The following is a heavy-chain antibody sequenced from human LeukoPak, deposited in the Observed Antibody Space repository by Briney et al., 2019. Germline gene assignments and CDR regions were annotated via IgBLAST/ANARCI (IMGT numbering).Heavy chain of an antibody. J-gene: IGHJ5*02. D-gene: IGHD3-3*01. Sequence: SETLSLTCTVTGGSISSYYWSWIRQPPGKGLEWIGYIYYSGSTNYNPSLKSRVTMSVDTSKNQFSLKLSSVTAADTAVYYCARDGYDFWSGYSNWFDPWGQGTLVTVSS. CDR3: ARDGYDFWSGYSNWFDP. V-gene: IGHV4-59*12. CDR1: GGSISSYY. CDR2: IYYSGST.